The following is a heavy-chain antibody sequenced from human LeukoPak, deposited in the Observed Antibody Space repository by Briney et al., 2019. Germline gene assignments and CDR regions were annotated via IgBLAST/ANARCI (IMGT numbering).Heavy chain of an antibody. CDR2: IKQDGSEE. CDR3: VRQLWFGEFNGMDV. V-gene: IGHV3-7*01. Sequence: PGGSLRLSCVVSGFTFSSYWMSWVRQAPGKGLEWVANIKQDGSEEYYVDSVKGQFTISRDNAKNSLYLQMNSLRAEDTAVYYCVRQLWFGEFNGMDVWGQGTTVTVSS. D-gene: IGHD3-10*01. J-gene: IGHJ6*02. CDR1: GFTFSSYW.